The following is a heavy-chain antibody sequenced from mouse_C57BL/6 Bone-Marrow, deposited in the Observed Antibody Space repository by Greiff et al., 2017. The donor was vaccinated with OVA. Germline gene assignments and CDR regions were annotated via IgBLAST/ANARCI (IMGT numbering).Heavy chain of an antibody. V-gene: IGHV1-4*01. CDR2: INPSSGYT. J-gene: IGHJ2*01. CDR1: GYTFTSYT. Sequence: QVQLKQSGAELARPGASVKMSCKASGYTFTSYTMHWVKQRPGQGLEWIGYINPSSGYTKYNQKFKDKATLTADKSSSTAYMQLSSLTSEDSALYYCARKFNDYDRNYFDYWGQGTTLTVSS. D-gene: IGHD2-4*01. CDR3: ARKFNDYDRNYFDY.